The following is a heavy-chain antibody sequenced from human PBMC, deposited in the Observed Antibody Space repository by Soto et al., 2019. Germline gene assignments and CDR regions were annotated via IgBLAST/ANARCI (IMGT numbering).Heavy chain of an antibody. V-gene: IGHV4-59*08. CDR1: GGSISSYY. CDR2: IYYSGST. D-gene: IGHD4-17*01. Sequence: SETLSLTCTVSGGSISSYYWSWIRQPPGKGLEWIGYIYYSGSTNYNPSLKSRVTISVDTSKNQFSLKLSSVTAADTAVYYCASSRLYGDYPFDYWGQGTLVTVSS. CDR3: ASSRLYGDYPFDY. J-gene: IGHJ4*02.